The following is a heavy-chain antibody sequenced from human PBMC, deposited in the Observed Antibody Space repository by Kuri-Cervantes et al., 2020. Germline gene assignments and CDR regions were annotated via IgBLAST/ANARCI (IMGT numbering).Heavy chain of an antibody. D-gene: IGHD5/OR15-5a*01. CDR1: GGSISSGGYS. Sequence: SETLSLTCTVSGGSISSGGYSWSWIRQPPGKGLEWIGYIYHSGSTDYNPSLKSRVTISVDTSENQFSLKLTSMTAADTAVYYCARGSTGHYWHFGLWGRSTLVTVSS. V-gene: IGHV4-30-2*02. CDR2: IYHSGST. CDR3: ARGSTGHYWHFGL. J-gene: IGHJ2*01.